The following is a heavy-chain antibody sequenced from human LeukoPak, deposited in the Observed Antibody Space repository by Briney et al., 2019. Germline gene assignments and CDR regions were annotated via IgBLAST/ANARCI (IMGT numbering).Heavy chain of an antibody. J-gene: IGHJ4*02. CDR1: GFTFSSYW. V-gene: IGHV3-7*01. CDR3: ARDPAVCTNGVCYTGNFDY. Sequence: GGSLRLSCGASGFTFSSYWMSWVRQAPGKGLEWVANIKQDGSEKYYVDSVKGRFTISRDNAKNSLYLQMNSLRAEDTAVYYCARDPAVCTNGVCYTGNFDYWGQGTLVTVSS. CDR2: IKQDGSEK. D-gene: IGHD2-8*01.